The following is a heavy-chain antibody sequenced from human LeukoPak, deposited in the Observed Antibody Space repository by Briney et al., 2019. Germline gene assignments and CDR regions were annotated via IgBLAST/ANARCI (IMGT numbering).Heavy chain of an antibody. CDR3: ARVQLLSDDVFNV. CDR1: GYTFTDLY. V-gene: IGHV1-2*02. J-gene: IGHJ3*01. Sequence: GASVKVSCRASGYTFTDLYIHWLRQAPGQGLEYMGRINPNNGVTNYAQEFQGRVTMTRDTSISTTYMELNSLTSDDTAVYYCARVQLLSDDVFNVWGQGTTVTVSP. CDR2: INPNNGVT. D-gene: IGHD3-10*01.